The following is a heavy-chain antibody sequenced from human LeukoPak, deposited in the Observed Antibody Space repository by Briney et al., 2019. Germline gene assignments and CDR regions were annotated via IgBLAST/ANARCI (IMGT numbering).Heavy chain of an antibody. Sequence: AGSLRLSCAASGFTFSIYAMHWVRQDPGKGLVWVANIKHDGSEKHYVDSVKGRFTISRDNAKKSLYLQMDSLRAEDTAVYYCARSQGEKLVAYYFDFWGQGTLVTVSS. CDR2: IKHDGSEK. V-gene: IGHV3-7*01. CDR1: GFTFSIYA. CDR3: ARSQGEKLVAYYFDF. D-gene: IGHD6-6*01. J-gene: IGHJ4*02.